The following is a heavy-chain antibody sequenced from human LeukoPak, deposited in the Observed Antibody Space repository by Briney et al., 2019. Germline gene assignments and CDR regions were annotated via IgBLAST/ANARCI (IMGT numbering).Heavy chain of an antibody. D-gene: IGHD2-2*01. V-gene: IGHV3-74*01. Sequence: GGSLGLSCAASGFTFSSYWMHWVRQAPGKGLVWVSRINSDGSSTSYADSVKGRFTISRDNAKNTLYLQMNSLRAEDTAVYYCARDAPYCSSTSCYAYNWFDPWGQGTLVTVSS. CDR3: ARDAPYCSSTSCYAYNWFDP. CDR2: INSDGSST. CDR1: GFTFSSYW. J-gene: IGHJ5*02.